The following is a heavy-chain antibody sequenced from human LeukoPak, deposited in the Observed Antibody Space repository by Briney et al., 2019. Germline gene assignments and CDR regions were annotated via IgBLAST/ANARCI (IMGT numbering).Heavy chain of an antibody. V-gene: IGHV1-69*05. J-gene: IGHJ5*02. D-gene: IGHD3-9*01. CDR3: ARDAGFYDILTGYYEHNWFDP. CDR2: IIPVFGTT. CDR1: GGTFSNHA. Sequence: SVKVSCKASGGTFSNHAISWVRQAPGQGLEWMGRIIPVFGTTNYARKFQGRVTITTDESTSTAYMDLSSLRSEDTAVYYCARDAGFYDILTGYYEHNWFDPWGQGTLVIVYS.